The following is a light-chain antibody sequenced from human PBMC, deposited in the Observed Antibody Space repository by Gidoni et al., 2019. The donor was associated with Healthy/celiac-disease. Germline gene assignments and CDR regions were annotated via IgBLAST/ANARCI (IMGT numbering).Light chain of an antibody. CDR2: AAS. CDR3: QQLNTYRQT. Sequence: DIQLTQSPSFLSASVGDRVTITCRASQGISSYLAWYQQKPGKAPKLLIYAASTLQSGVPSRFSGSGSGTEFNLTISSLQPEDFATYYCQQLNTYRQTFGQGTKVEIK. V-gene: IGKV1-9*01. CDR1: QGISSY. J-gene: IGKJ1*01.